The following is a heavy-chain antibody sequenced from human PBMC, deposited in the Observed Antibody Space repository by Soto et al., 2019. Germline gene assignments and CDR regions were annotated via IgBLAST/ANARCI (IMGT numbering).Heavy chain of an antibody. CDR1: GGSFSGYY. D-gene: IGHD3-16*01. V-gene: IGHV4-34*01. CDR2: INHSGST. CDR3: ARDGGGGPLSSTETRWGGFDY. J-gene: IGHJ4*02. Sequence: SETLSLTCAVYGGSFSGYYWSWIRQPPGKGLEWIGEINHSGSTNYNPSLKSRVTISVDTSKNQFSLKLSSVTAADTAVYYCARDGGGGPLSSTETRWGGFDYWGQGTLVTVSS.